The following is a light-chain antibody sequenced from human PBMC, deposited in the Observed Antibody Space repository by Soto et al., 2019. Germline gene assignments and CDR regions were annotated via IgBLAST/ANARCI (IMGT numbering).Light chain of an antibody. CDR3: QQYYSYPLFT. J-gene: IGKJ3*01. Sequence: AIRMTQSPSSLSASTGDRVTITCRASQGISSYLAWYQQKPGKAPKLLIYAASTLQSGVPSRFSGSGSGTDFTLTISFLQSEDFATYYCQQYYSYPLFTFGPGTKVDIK. V-gene: IGKV1-8*01. CDR2: AAS. CDR1: QGISSY.